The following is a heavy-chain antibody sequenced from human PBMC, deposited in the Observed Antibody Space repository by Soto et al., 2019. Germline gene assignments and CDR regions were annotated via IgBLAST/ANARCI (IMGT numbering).Heavy chain of an antibody. Sequence: QVQLVQSGAEVKKPGASVKVSCKASGYTFTSYDINWVRQATGQGLEWMGWMNPNSGNTGYAQKFQGRVTMTRNTSISTAYLELSSLRSEDTAVYSCARERTGTTSMDVWGQGTTVTVSS. D-gene: IGHD1-1*01. CDR3: ARERTGTTSMDV. CDR1: GYTFTSYD. J-gene: IGHJ6*02. V-gene: IGHV1-8*01. CDR2: MNPNSGNT.